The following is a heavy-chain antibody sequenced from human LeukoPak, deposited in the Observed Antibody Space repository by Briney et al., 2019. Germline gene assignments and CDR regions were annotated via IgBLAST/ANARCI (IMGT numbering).Heavy chain of an antibody. J-gene: IGHJ4*02. CDR2: ISSTSSAI. CDR1: GFTFSSYS. CDR3: ARVIGSYGDSAY. D-gene: IGHD3-16*01. V-gene: IGHV3-48*04. Sequence: PGGSLRLSCAAPGFTFSSYSMNWVRQAPGKGLEWLSYISSTSSAIYYADSLKGRFTISRDNAKNSLYLQMDSLRAEDTAVYYCARVIGSYGDSAYWGQGTLVTVSS.